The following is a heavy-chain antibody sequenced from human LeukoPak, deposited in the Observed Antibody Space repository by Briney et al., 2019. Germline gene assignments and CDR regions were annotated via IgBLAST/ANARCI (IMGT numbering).Heavy chain of an antibody. CDR2: ISPSSITR. J-gene: IGHJ5*01. Sequence: GGSLRLSCAASGFTFKDYAMNWVRQAPGKGLEWVAAISPSSITRLCIDAVKDRFTISRDSSKTTLYLQMDNLGAEDTAVYYCAKPGYDTSGWFDSWGQGTLVTVSS. D-gene: IGHD3-22*01. CDR3: AKPGYDTSGWFDS. CDR1: GFTFKDYA. V-gene: IGHV3-23*01.